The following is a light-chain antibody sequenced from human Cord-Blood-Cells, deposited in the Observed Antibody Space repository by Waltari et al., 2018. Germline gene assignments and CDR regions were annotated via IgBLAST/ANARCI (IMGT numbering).Light chain of an antibody. CDR1: QDISNY. J-gene: IGKJ2*01. Sequence: DIQMTQSPSSLSASVGDRVTITCQASQDISNYLNWYQQKPGKAPKRLIYDASTLETGVPSRFSGSGSGTDFTFTISSLQPEDIATYYCQQYDNLPYTFGQGTKLEIK. V-gene: IGKV1-33*01. CDR3: QQYDNLPYT. CDR2: DAS.